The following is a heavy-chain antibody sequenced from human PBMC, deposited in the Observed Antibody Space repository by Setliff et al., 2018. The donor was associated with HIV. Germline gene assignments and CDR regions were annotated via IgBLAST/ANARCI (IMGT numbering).Heavy chain of an antibody. J-gene: IGHJ5*02. Sequence: ASVKVSCKASGYTFTAYAMHWVRQAPGQRLEWMGWINAGNGDTKYSQRFQGRVTITRDTSASTAYMELSSLRSEDTAVYYCARAADYDFWSGYSSGWFDPWGQGTLVTVSS. CDR3: ARAADYDFWSGYSSGWFDP. V-gene: IGHV1-3*01. D-gene: IGHD3-3*01. CDR1: GYTFTAYA. CDR2: INAGNGDT.